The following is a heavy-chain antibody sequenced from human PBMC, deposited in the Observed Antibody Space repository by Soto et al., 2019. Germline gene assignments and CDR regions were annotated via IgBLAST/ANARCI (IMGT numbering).Heavy chain of an antibody. J-gene: IGHJ4*02. CDR1: GGSFSGYY. CDR2: INHSGST. D-gene: IGHD3-22*01. Sequence: NPSETLSLTCAVYGGSFSGYYWSWIRQPPGKGLEWIGEINHSGSTNYNPSLKSRVTISVDTSKNQFSLKLSSVTAADTAVYYCARDNSSGYYYDYWGQGTLVTVSS. CDR3: ARDNSSGYYYDY. V-gene: IGHV4-34*01.